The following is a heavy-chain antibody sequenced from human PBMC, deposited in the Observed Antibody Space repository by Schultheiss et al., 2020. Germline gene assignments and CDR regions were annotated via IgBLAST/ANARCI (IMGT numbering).Heavy chain of an antibody. CDR3: ARDSPPGGRGRLDY. CDR1: GFTFSSYS. V-gene: IGHV3-21*04. J-gene: IGHJ4*02. D-gene: IGHD3-10*01. Sequence: GGSLRLSCAASGFTFSSYSMNWVRQAPGKGLEWVSSISSSSSYTNYADSVKGRFTISRDNAKNSLYLQMNSLRAEDTAVYYCARDSPPGGRGRLDYWGQGTLVTVAS. CDR2: ISSSSSYT.